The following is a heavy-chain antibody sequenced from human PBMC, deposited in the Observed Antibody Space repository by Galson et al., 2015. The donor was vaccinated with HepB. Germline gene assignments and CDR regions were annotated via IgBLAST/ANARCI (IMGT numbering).Heavy chain of an antibody. J-gene: IGHJ4*02. CDR3: ARLGAPPGQEAFDY. V-gene: IGHV5-51*03. CDR1: GYNFAGHW. Sequence: QSGAEVKKPGESMKISCKGSGYNFAGHWIGWVRQMPGKGLEMMAIMYPDDSNTKYSPSFQGQVTISADKSIITAYLQWSSLEASDTAIYYCARLGAPPGQEAFDYWGQGTLVTVSS. CDR2: MYPDDSNT. D-gene: IGHD6-13*01.